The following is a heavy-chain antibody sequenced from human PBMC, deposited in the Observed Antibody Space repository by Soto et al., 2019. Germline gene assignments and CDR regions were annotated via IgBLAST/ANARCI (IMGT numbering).Heavy chain of an antibody. J-gene: IGHJ6*02. CDR2: VSFDGRSQ. V-gene: IGHV3-30-3*01. CDR3: ARRDTRYYYYGLDV. CDR1: GFTFTSFS. Sequence: QVRLAESGGGVVQPGKSLRLSCAASGFTFTSFSIHWVRQAPGKGLEWVALVSFDGRSQYYADSVKGRFTISRDNSMNTVDLHMSSLRPGDSAVYYCARRDTRYYYYGLDVWGQGTAVTVSS.